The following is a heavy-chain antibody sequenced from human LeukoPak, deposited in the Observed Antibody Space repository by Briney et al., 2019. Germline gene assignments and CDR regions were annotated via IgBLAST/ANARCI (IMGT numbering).Heavy chain of an antibody. CDR2: VQDSGST. Sequence: PSETLSLTCTVSGGSISSHYWGWIRQPPGKGLEWIGYVQDSGSTNYNPSLKSRVTISLDTSRNHVSLKLTSVTAADTAVYYCARGGSSGSSNWFDPWGQGILVTVSS. CDR3: ARGGSSGSSNWFDP. D-gene: IGHD5-12*01. V-gene: IGHV4-59*11. J-gene: IGHJ5*02. CDR1: GGSISSHY.